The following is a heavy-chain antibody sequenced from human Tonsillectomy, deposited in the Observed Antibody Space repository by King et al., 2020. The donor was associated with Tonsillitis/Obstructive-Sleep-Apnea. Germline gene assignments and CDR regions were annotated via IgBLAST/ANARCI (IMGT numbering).Heavy chain of an antibody. D-gene: IGHD2-2*01. V-gene: IGHV5-10-1*01. Sequence: VQLVQSGAEVKKPGESLRISCQGSGYSFTSYWISWVRQMPGKGLEWMGRIDPTDSYTNYGPSFQGHVTISADKSIGTAFLQWSSLKASDTAIYYCARLSCSSANCYFYYGMDVWGQGTRVTVSS. J-gene: IGHJ6*02. CDR3: ARLSCSSANCYFYYGMDV. CDR2: IDPTDSYT. CDR1: GYSFTSYW.